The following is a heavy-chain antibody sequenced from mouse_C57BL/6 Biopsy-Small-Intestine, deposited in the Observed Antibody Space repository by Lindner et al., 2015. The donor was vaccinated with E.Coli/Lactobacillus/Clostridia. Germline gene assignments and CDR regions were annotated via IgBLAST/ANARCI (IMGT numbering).Heavy chain of an antibody. V-gene: IGHV1-53*01. J-gene: IGHJ1*01. Sequence: SVKVSCKASGGTFSSNSISWVRQAPGQGLEWMGRITPILGLTDYAQKFQDRVTIYADKSTSTTTAYMELKSLISEDTAMYYCTRDRRSTHAFGTFDIWGQGTMVTVSS. CDR1: GGTFSSNS. CDR3: TRDRRSTHAFGTFDI. D-gene: IGHD5-1*01. CDR2: ITPILGLT.